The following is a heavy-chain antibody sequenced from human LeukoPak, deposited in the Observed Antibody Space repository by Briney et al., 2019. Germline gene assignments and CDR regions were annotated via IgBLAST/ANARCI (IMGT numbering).Heavy chain of an antibody. CDR1: GYTFTGYY. CDR3: ARDGIAAHDAFDI. CDR2: INPNSGGT. J-gene: IGHJ3*02. D-gene: IGHD6-13*01. Sequence: ASVKVSCKASGYTFTGYYMLWVRQAPGQGLEWMGWINPNSGGTNYAQKFQGRVTMTRDTSISTAYMELSRLRSDDTAVYYCARDGIAAHDAFDIWGQGTMVTVSS. V-gene: IGHV1-2*02.